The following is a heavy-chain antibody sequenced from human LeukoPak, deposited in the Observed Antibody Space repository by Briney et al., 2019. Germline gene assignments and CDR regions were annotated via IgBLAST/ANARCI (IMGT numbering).Heavy chain of an antibody. Sequence: PSETLSLTCTVSGGSISSYYWSWLRQPPGKGLEWIVYIYYSGSTNYNPSLKSRVTISVDTSKNQFSLKLSSVTAADTAVYYCARVDQHSSSCLDYWGQGTLVTVSS. CDR1: GGSISSYY. D-gene: IGHD6-6*01. CDR2: IYYSGST. V-gene: IGHV4-59*01. J-gene: IGHJ4*02. CDR3: ARVDQHSSSCLDY.